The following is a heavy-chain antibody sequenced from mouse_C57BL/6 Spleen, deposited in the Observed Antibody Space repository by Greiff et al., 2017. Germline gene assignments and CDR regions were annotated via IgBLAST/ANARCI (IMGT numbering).Heavy chain of an antibody. Sequence: QVQLKQPGAELVRPGSSVKLSCKASGYTFTSYWMDWVKQRPGQGLEWIGNIYPSDSETHYNQKFKDKATLTVDKSSSTAYMQLSSLTSEDSAVYYCAREGGAGEGFAYWGQGTLVTVSA. D-gene: IGHD3-3*01. CDR3: AREGGAGEGFAY. J-gene: IGHJ3*01. V-gene: IGHV1-61*01. CDR1: GYTFTSYW. CDR2: IYPSDSET.